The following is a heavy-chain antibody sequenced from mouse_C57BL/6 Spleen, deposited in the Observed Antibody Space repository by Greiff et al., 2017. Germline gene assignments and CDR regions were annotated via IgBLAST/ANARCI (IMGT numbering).Heavy chain of an antibody. V-gene: IGHV1-59*01. CDR1: GYTFTSYW. CDR2: IDPSDSYT. CDR3: AKGGGNHPYYYAMDY. Sequence: QVQLQQPGAELVRPGTSVKLSCKASGYTFTSYWMHWVKQRPGQGLEWIGVIDPSDSYTNYNQKFKGKATLTVDTSSSTAYMQLSSLTSEDSAVYYCAKGGGNHPYYYAMDYWGQGTSVTVSS. J-gene: IGHJ4*01.